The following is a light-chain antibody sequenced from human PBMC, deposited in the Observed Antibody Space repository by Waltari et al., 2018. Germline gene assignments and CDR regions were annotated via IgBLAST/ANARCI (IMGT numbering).Light chain of an antibody. J-gene: IGKJ2*01. V-gene: IGKV3-20*01. CDR3: QQYDTSPAT. CDR2: GAS. Sequence: EIVLTQSPGTLSLSTGESATISCRASQSLSVAYLAWYQQKTGQAPRLRIYGASYRATAIPDRFRGSGSGTDFTLTISRLEPEDFAVYYCQQYDTSPATFGQGTKLEIK. CDR1: QSLSVAY.